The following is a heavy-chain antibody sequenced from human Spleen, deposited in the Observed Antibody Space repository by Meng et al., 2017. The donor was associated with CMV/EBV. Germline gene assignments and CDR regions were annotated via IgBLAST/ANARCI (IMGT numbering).Heavy chain of an antibody. CDR2: VNPNTGGT. D-gene: IGHD4-11*01. Sequence: ASVKVSCKGSGYIFTGYYIHWVRQAPGQGLEWMGWVNPNTGGTNYAQGFQGRVTMSRDTSISTAYMELSRLRSEDTAVYYCARGPKTATTYYYYYGMDVWGQGTTVTVSS. J-gene: IGHJ6*02. CDR3: ARGPKTATTYYYYYGMDV. V-gene: IGHV1-2*02. CDR1: GYIFTGYY.